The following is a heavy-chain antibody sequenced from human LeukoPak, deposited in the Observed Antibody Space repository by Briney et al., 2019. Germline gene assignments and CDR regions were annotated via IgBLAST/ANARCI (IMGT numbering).Heavy chain of an antibody. Sequence: SVKVSCKASGGTFSSYAISWVRQAPGQGLEWMGGIIPIFGTANYAQKFQGRVTITADESTSTAYMELSSLRSEDTAVYYCAWIAAAGNDYDYWGQGTLVTVSS. CDR1: GGTFSSYA. V-gene: IGHV1-69*13. D-gene: IGHD6-13*01. CDR3: AWIAAAGNDYDY. J-gene: IGHJ4*02. CDR2: IIPIFGTA.